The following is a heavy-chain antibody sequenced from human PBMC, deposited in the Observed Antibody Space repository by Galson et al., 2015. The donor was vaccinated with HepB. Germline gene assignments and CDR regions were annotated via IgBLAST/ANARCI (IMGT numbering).Heavy chain of an antibody. CDR3: AKPLEGTYYDFWSGYADYYLYGLDV. CDR1: GFTLSNYA. CDR2: ISASGGKT. D-gene: IGHD3-3*01. Sequence: SLRLSCAVSGFTLSNYAMTWVRQAPGKGLEWVSSISASGGKTYYADPVKGRFIISRDNSKNTLYLQMNSLRVEDTAVFYCAKPLEGTYYDFWSGYADYYLYGLDVWGHGATVTVSS. V-gene: IGHV3-23*01. J-gene: IGHJ6*02.